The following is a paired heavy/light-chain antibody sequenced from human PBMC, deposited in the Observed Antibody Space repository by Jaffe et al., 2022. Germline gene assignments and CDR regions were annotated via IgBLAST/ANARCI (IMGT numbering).Heavy chain of an antibody. Sequence: QVQLQESGPGLVKPSQTLSLTCTVSGGSISSGSYYWSWIRQPAGKGLEWIGRIYTNGSTNYNPSLKSRVTISVDTSKNQFSLKLTSVTAADTAMYYCARYNYDSSGYQLFDYWGQGTLVTVSS. J-gene: IGHJ4*02. CDR2: IYTNGST. D-gene: IGHD3-22*01. CDR3: ARYNYDSSGYQLFDY. V-gene: IGHV4-61*02. CDR1: GGSISSGSYY.
Light chain of an antibody. V-gene: IGLV3-19*01. CDR2: GKD. J-gene: IGLJ2*01. CDR3: NSRDSINNHVV. CDR1: SLRGYY. Sequence: SSELTQDTAVSVALGLTVRITCQGDSLRGYYASWYQQKPGQAPVLVIYGKDNRPSGIPDRFSGSSSGNTASLTITGAQAVDEADYYCNSRDSINNHVVFGGGTKLTVL.